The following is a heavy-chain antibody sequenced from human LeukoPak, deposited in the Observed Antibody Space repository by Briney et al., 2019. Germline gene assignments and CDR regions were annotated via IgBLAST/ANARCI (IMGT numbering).Heavy chain of an antibody. CDR1: GFTFSSYE. CDR2: ISSSGSTI. V-gene: IGHV3-48*03. CDR3: VPLDTSLAARYKGGYNWFDP. D-gene: IGHD1-1*01. J-gene: IGHJ5*02. Sequence: GGSLRLSCAASGFTFSSYEMNWVRQAPGKGLEWVSYISSSGSTIYYADSVKGRFTISRDNAKNSLYLQMNSLRAEDTAVYYCVPLDTSLAARYKGGYNWFDPWGQGTLVTVSS.